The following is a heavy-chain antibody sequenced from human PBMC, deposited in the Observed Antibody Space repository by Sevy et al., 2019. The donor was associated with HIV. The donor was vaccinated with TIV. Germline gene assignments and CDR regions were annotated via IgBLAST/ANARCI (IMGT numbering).Heavy chain of an antibody. J-gene: IGHJ4*02. V-gene: IGHV1-46*01. Sequence: ASVKVSCKASADTFTNNYMHWVRQAPGQGLEWMGIIDPSAGNASYDQRFQGRITMTRDTSTNTLYMDLNSLRSEDTAVYYCVRADPAQHFDSWGQGTLVTVSS. CDR1: ADTFTNNY. CDR2: IDPSAGNA. CDR3: VRADPAQHFDS.